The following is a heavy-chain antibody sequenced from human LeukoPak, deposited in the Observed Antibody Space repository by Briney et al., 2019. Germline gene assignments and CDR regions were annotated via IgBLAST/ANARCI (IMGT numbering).Heavy chain of an antibody. J-gene: IGHJ4*02. D-gene: IGHD3-3*01. CDR3: TTGVEK. CDR1: GFTFSKAW. CDR2: IKSKTDGETT. Sequence: GGSLRLSCEASGFTFSKAWMTWVRQAPGKGLEWVGRIKSKTDGETTDYGAPVKGRFTISREDPKNTLYLEMNSLKTEDTAVYYCTTGVEKWGQGTRVAVSS. V-gene: IGHV3-15*01.